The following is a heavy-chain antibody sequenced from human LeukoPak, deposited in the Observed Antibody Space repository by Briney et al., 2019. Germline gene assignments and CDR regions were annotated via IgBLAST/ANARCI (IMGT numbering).Heavy chain of an antibody. CDR1: GFTVSSNY. D-gene: IGHD6-6*01. Sequence: GGSLRLSCAASGFTVSSNYMSWVRQAPGKGLEWVSVIYSGGSTYYADSVKGRFTISRDNSKNTLYLQMNSLRAEDMAVYYCARVGYSSSCFDYWGQGTLVTVSS. CDR3: ARVGYSSSCFDY. J-gene: IGHJ4*02. CDR2: IYSGGST. V-gene: IGHV3-53*01.